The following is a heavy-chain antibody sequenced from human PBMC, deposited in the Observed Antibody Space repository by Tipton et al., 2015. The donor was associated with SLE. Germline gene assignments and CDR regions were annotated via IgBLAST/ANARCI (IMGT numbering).Heavy chain of an antibody. D-gene: IGHD3-16*01. CDR2: ISYSGST. V-gene: IGHV4-31*03. CDR3: ARFMISVGFDY. J-gene: IGHJ4*02. CDR1: GGSMNIGVLS. Sequence: TLSLTCTVSGGSMNIGVLSWGWIRQHPGKGLEWIGYISYSGSTYYNPSLKGRITISVDTSQNQFSLKLSSVTAADTAVYYCARFMISVGFDYWGQGTLVTVSS.